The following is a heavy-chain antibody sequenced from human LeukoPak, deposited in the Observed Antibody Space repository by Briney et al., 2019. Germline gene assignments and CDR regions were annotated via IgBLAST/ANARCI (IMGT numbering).Heavy chain of an antibody. CDR3: ARASSELWFGERGIDY. CDR1: GGSISSYY. CDR2: IYYSGST. Sequence: PSENLSLTCTVSGGSISSYYWSWIRQPPGKGLEWVGYIYYSGSTNYNPSLKSRVTISVDTSKNQFSLKLSSVTAADTAVYYCARASSELWFGERGIDYWGQGTLVTVSS. D-gene: IGHD3-10*01. V-gene: IGHV4-59*01. J-gene: IGHJ4*02.